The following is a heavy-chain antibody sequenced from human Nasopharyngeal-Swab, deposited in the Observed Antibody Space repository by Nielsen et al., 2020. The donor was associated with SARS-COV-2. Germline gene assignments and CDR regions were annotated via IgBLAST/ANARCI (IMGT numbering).Heavy chain of an antibody. Sequence: ASVKVSCKASGYTFTSYGISWVRQAPGQGLEWMGWISAYNGNTNYAQNLQGRITMTTDTSTSTAYMELRSLRSDDTAVYYCARLFWALLTFDYWGQGTLVTVSS. CDR1: GYTFTSYG. V-gene: IGHV1-18*01. J-gene: IGHJ4*02. CDR2: ISAYNGNT. D-gene: IGHD3-3*01. CDR3: ARLFWALLTFDY.